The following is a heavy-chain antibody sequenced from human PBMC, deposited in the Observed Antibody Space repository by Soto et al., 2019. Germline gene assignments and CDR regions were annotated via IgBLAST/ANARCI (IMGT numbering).Heavy chain of an antibody. J-gene: IGHJ5*02. V-gene: IGHV1-18*01. CDR1: GYTFTSYG. Sequence: ASVKVSCKASGYTFTSYGISWVRQAPGQGLEWMGWISAYNGNTSYAQKLQGRVTMTTDTSTSTAYMELRSLRSDDTAVYYCASIAVAGSEGFDPWGQGTLVTVSS. D-gene: IGHD6-19*01. CDR2: ISAYNGNT. CDR3: ASIAVAGSEGFDP.